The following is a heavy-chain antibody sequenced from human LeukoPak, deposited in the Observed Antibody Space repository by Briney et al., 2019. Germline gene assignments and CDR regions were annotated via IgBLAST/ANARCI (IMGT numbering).Heavy chain of an antibody. V-gene: IGHV4-39*07. CDR2: IYSSGST. D-gene: IGHD6-19*01. Sequence: SETLSLTCNVSGGSIRSSRYYWGWIRQPPGKGLEWIGSIYSSGSTYYNPSLKGRVTISIDTSKNQFSLRLTSVTAADTAVYYCARTTSSGWSRFFDFWSQGSLVTVSS. CDR1: GGSIRSSRYY. J-gene: IGHJ4*02. CDR3: ARTTSSGWSRFFDF.